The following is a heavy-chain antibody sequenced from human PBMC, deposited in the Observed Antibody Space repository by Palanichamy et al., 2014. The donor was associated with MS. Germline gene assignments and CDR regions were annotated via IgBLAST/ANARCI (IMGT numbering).Heavy chain of an antibody. J-gene: IGHJ4*02. CDR3: ARTRSAVVAATHFDY. CDR2: IYYSGST. CDR1: GGSISSSSYY. D-gene: IGHD2-15*01. V-gene: IGHV4-39*01. Sequence: QLQQQESGPGLVKPSETLSLTCTVSGGSISSSSYYWGWIRQPPGKGLEWIGSIYYSGSTYYNPSLKSRVTISVDTSKNQFSLKLSSVTAADTAVYYCARTRSAVVAATHFDYWGQGTLVTVSS.